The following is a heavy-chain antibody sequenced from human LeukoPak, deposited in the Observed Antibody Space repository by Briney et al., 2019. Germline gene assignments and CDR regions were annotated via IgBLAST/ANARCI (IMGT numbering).Heavy chain of an antibody. Sequence: PGGSLRLSCAASGFTFSNYAMSWVRQAPGKGLEWVSSISSSGSSTYYADSVKGRCTISRDNSKNTLFLQMNSLRAEDTAVYYCATQRSGWHYFDYWGQGTLVTVSS. D-gene: IGHD6-19*01. CDR3: ATQRSGWHYFDY. CDR1: GFTFSNYA. V-gene: IGHV3-23*01. CDR2: ISSSGSST. J-gene: IGHJ4*02.